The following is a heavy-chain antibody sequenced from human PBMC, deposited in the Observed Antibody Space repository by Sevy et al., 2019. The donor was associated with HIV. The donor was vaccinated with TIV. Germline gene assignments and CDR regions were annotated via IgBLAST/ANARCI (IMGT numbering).Heavy chain of an antibody. J-gene: IGHJ3*02. D-gene: IGHD3-22*01. Sequence: GGSLRLSCAASGFTFSSFGMHWVRQAPGKGLEWVAVIWNDRSNKHYADSVKGRFTISRDNSKNTLYLHMNSLRAEDTAVYYCASLPNNYYDSSGYSGKDAFDIWGQGTMLTVSS. CDR3: ASLPNNYYDSSGYSGKDAFDI. V-gene: IGHV3-33*01. CDR1: GFTFSSFG. CDR2: IWNDRSNK.